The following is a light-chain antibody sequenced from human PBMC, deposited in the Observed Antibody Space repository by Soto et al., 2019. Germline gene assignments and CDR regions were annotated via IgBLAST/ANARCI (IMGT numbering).Light chain of an antibody. J-gene: IGKJ1*01. CDR2: AAS. CDR1: QSISSY. CDR3: QQSYSTPQT. Sequence: DIQITHSPSSLSASVGDRVTITCRPSQSISSYLNWYQQKPGKAPKLLIYAASSLQSGVPSRFSGSGSGTHFTLTISSLQPEDFATYYCQQSYSTPQTFGQGTKVDIK. V-gene: IGKV1-39*01.